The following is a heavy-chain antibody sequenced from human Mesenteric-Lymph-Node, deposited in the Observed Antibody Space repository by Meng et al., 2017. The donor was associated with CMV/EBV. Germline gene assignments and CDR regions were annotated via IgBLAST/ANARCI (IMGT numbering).Heavy chain of an antibody. D-gene: IGHD6-19*01. J-gene: IGHJ4*02. CDR2: MNPNSGNT. CDR3: ARGPSYSSGFPDC. CDR1: GYTFTSFD. Sequence: QEQLVQSGAEVKKPGDSGKVSCKASGYTFTSFDINWVRQATGQGPEWMGWMNPNSGNTGYAQKFQGRVTLTRDTSISTAYMELSSLRSEDTAVYYCARGPSYSSGFPDCWGQGTLVTVSS. V-gene: IGHV1-8*02.